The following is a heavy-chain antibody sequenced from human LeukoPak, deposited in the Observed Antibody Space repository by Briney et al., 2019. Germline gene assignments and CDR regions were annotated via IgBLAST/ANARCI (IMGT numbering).Heavy chain of an antibody. J-gene: IGHJ3*02. Sequence: SETLSLTCTVSGGSISSYYWSWIRQPPGKGLEWIGYIYYSGSTNYNPSLKSRVTISVDTSKNQFSLKLSPVTAADTAVYYCARELPSLWVGELIGHHAFDIWGQGTMVTVSS. D-gene: IGHD3-10*01. CDR3: ARELPSLWVGELIGHHAFDI. V-gene: IGHV4-59*01. CDR1: GGSISSYY. CDR2: IYYSGST.